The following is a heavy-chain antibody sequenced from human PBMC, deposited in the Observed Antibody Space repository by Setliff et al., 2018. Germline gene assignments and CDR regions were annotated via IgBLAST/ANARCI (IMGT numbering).Heavy chain of an antibody. CDR1: GGSISSSSYY. Sequence: PSETLSLTCTVSGGSISSSSYYWGWIRQPPGKGLEWIGSIYYSGSTYYNPSLKSRVTISMDTSKNQFSLKVSSVTAADMAVYYCAREQWLDPPGYYYMDVWAKGTTVTVSS. CDR2: IYYSGST. J-gene: IGHJ6*03. D-gene: IGHD6-19*01. CDR3: AREQWLDPPGYYYMDV. V-gene: IGHV4-39*07.